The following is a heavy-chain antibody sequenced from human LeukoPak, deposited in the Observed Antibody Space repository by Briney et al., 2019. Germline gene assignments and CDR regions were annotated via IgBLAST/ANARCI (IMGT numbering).Heavy chain of an antibody. CDR3: ARDEVDCSAGSCHNSFDP. CDR1: GGSISSHY. D-gene: IGHD2-15*01. CDR2: IYYSGST. V-gene: IGHV4-59*11. J-gene: IGHJ5*02. Sequence: SETLSLTCTVSGGSISSHYWSWIRQPPGKGLEWIGYIYYSGSTNYNPSLKSRVTISVDTSKNQFSLKLSSVTAADTAVYYCARDEVDCSAGSCHNSFDPWGQGTLVTVSS.